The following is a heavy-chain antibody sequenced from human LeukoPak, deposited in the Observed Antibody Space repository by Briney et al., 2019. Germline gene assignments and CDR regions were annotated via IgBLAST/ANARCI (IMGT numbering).Heavy chain of an antibody. CDR3: AKDPGIVGATSY. J-gene: IGHJ4*02. CDR1: GFTFSSYG. Sequence: GGSLRLSCAASGFTFSSYGMHWVRQAPGKGLEWVAFIRYDGSNKYYADSVKGRFTISRDNSKNTLYLQMNSLRAEDTAVYYCAKDPGIVGATSYWGQGTLVTVSS. D-gene: IGHD1-26*01. CDR2: IRYDGSNK. V-gene: IGHV3-30*02.